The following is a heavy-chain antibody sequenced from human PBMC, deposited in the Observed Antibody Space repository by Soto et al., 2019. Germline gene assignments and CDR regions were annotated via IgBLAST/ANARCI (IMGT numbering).Heavy chain of an antibody. CDR1: GGTFSSYA. J-gene: IGHJ6*02. CDR2: IIPIFGTA. Sequence: QVQLVQSGAEVKKPGSSVKVSCKASGGTFSSYAISWVRQAPGQELEWMGGIIPIFGTANYAQKFQGRVTITADESTSTAYMELSSLRSEDTAVYYCASPREEDYYYYYGMDVWGQGTTVTVSS. CDR3: ASPREEDYYYYYGMDV. V-gene: IGHV1-69*01.